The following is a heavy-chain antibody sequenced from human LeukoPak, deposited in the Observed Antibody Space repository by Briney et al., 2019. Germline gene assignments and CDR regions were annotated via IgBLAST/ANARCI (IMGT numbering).Heavy chain of an antibody. CDR3: ASCSSCLRRAFDY. Sequence: PGGSLRLSCAASGFTVSSNCMSWVRQAPGKGLEWVSVIYSGGSTYYADSVKGRFTISRDNSKNTLYLQMNSLRAEDTAVYYCASCSSCLRRAFDYWGQGTLVTVSS. CDR1: GFTVSSNC. D-gene: IGHD6-13*01. V-gene: IGHV3-66*01. J-gene: IGHJ4*02. CDR2: IYSGGST.